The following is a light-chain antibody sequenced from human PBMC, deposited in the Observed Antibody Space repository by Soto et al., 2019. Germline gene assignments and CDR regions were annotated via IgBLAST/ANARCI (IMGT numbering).Light chain of an antibody. CDR1: QGIGTW. CDR2: GAS. J-gene: IGKJ5*01. Sequence: DIQMTQSPSSVSASVGDRVTITCRASQGIGTWLGWYQQKPGKAPKLLIYGASSLQSGVPSRFSASGSGTDFTLSTTVLQPEDFATYYCQQTNSFPFTFGQGTRLEIK. V-gene: IGKV1-12*01. CDR3: QQTNSFPFT.